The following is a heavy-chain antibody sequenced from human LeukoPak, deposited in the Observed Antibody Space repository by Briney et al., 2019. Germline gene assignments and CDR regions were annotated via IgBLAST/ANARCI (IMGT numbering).Heavy chain of an antibody. CDR1: GFTFSSYA. Sequence: GGSLRLSCAASGFTFSSYAMSWVRQAPGKGLEWVALISYDGGNKFYADSVRDRFTISRDNPKNTLFLQMNSLRIEDTAVYYCAKVFEVRGARRPKDYWGQGTLVTVSS. D-gene: IGHD3-10*01. CDR2: ISYDGGNK. J-gene: IGHJ4*02. CDR3: AKVFEVRGARRPKDY. V-gene: IGHV3-30*18.